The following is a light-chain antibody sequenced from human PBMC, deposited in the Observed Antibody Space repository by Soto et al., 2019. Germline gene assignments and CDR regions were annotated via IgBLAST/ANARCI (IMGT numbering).Light chain of an antibody. J-gene: IGKJ5*01. V-gene: IGKV1-39*01. CDR1: ESISSY. CDR2: AAS. CDR3: QQNYCTPPST. Sequence: DIQMTQSPSSLSASVGDRVTITCRASESISSYLNWYQQKPGKAPKLLIYAASSLQSGVPSRFSSSGAWTEVFLTIISLLPEDFATYYYQQNYCTPPSTFGQGTRLEIK.